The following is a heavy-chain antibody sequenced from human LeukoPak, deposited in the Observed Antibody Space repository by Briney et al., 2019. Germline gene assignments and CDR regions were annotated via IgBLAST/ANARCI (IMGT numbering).Heavy chain of an antibody. CDR3: TTGRRYYDSSGYYPYYFDY. D-gene: IGHD3-22*01. CDR1: GFTFSNAW. CDR2: VKSKTDDGAT. J-gene: IGHJ4*02. V-gene: IGHV3-15*01. Sequence: GGSLGLSCGASGFTFSNAWMTWVRQAPGKGLEWVGRVKSKTDDGATDYAAPVKGRFTISRDDSKNTLYLQMNSLKTEDTAVYYCTTGRRYYDSSGYYPYYFDYWGQGTLVTVSS.